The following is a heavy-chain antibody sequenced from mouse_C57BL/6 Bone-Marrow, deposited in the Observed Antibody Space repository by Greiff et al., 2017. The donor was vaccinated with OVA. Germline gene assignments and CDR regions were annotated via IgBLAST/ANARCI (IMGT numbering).Heavy chain of an antibody. J-gene: IGHJ4*01. V-gene: IGHV1-4*01. CDR1: GYTFTSYT. Sequence: QVQLQQSGAELARPGASVKMSCKASGYTFTSYTMHWVKQRPGQGLEWIGYINPSSGYTKYNQKFKDKATLTVDKSSSTAYMQLSSLTSEDSAVYYCAREAPYYAMDYWGQGTSVTVSS. CDR2: INPSSGYT. CDR3: AREAPYYAMDY.